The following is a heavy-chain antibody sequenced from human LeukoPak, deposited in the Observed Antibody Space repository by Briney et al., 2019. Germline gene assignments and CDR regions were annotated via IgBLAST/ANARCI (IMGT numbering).Heavy chain of an antibody. J-gene: IGHJ3*02. CDR2: INPNSGGT. D-gene: IGHD4-17*01. V-gene: IGHV1-2*02. CDR1: GYTFTGYY. Sequence: ASVKVSCKASGYTFTGYYMHWVRQAPGQGLEWMGWINPNSGGTNYAQKFQGRVTMTRDTSISTAYMELSRLRSDDTAVYYCAREMTTVTTSAFDIWGQGTMVTVS. CDR3: AREMTTVTTSAFDI.